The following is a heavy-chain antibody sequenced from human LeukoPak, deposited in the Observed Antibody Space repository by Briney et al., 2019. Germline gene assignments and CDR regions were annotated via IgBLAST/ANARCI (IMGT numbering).Heavy chain of an antibody. CDR1: GGSFSGQY. CDR3: ARDRYSNSFYYYYAMDV. J-gene: IGHJ6*02. Sequence: SETLSLTCAVFGGSFSGQYWSWIRQPPGKGLEWIGEINHRGSTTYNPSLKSRVTISIDTSKSQFSLKVRSLTAADTAVYYCARDRYSNSFYYYYAMDVWGQGTTVTVSS. D-gene: IGHD4-11*01. CDR2: INHRGST. V-gene: IGHV4-34*01.